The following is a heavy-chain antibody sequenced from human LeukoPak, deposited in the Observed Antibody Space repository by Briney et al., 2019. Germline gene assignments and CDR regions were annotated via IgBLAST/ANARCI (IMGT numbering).Heavy chain of an antibody. J-gene: IGHJ4*02. CDR1: GFTFSSYE. Sequence: PGGSLRLSCAASGFTFSSYEMNWVRQAPGNGLEWVSYISSSGSTIYYADSVKGRFTISRDNAKNSLYLQMNSLRAEDTAVYYCARGDYYDSSGLGEGCYFDYWGQGTLVTVSS. CDR3: ARGDYYDSSGLGEGCYFDY. CDR2: ISSSGSTI. V-gene: IGHV3-48*03. D-gene: IGHD3-22*01.